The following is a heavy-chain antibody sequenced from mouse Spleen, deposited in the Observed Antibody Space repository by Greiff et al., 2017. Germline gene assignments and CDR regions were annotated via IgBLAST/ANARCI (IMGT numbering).Heavy chain of an antibody. J-gene: IGHJ2*01. CDR3: ATGGAYYFDY. CDR1: GYTFTSYW. CDR2: IDPSDSYT. V-gene: IGHV1-59*01. Sequence: QVHVKQPGAELVRPGTSVKLSCKASGYTFTSYWMHWVKQRPGQGLEWIGVIDPSDSYTNYNQKFKGKATLTVDTSSSTAYMQLSSLTSEDSAVYYCATGGAYYFDYWGQGTTLTVSS.